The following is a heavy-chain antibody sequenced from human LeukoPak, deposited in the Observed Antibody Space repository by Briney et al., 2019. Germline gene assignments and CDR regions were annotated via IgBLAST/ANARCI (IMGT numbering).Heavy chain of an antibody. CDR3: ARVSSSSGVGY. Sequence: PSETLSLTCTVSGGSISSSSYYWGWIRQPPGKGLEWIGSIYYSGSTYYNPSLKSRVTISVDTSKNQFSLKLSSVTAADTAVYYCARVSSSSGVGYWGQGTLVTVSS. V-gene: IGHV4-39*07. J-gene: IGHJ4*02. CDR1: GGSISSSSYY. D-gene: IGHD6-6*01. CDR2: IYYSGST.